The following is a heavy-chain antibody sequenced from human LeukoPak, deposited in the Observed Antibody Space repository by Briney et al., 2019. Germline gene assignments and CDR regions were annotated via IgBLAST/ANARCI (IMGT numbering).Heavy chain of an antibody. CDR1: GGTFSSYA. V-gene: IGHV1-69*13. CDR3: ARDQPYGSGYYFDY. CDR2: IIHMLGTT. J-gene: IGHJ4*02. D-gene: IGHD3-10*01. Sequence: SVKVSCKTSGGTFSSYAISWVRQAPGQGLEWMGGIIHMLGTTNYAQKFQGRVTITADESTSTAYMELSSLRSEDTAVYYCARDQPYGSGYYFDYWGQGSLVTVSS.